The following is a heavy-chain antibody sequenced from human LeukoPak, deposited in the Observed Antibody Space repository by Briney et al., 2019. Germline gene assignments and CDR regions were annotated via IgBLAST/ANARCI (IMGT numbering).Heavy chain of an antibody. CDR3: ARREGFVVVPAAIRNTFFQH. D-gene: IGHD2-2*02. CDR2: INPSGGST. CDR1: GYTFTSYY. J-gene: IGHJ1*01. Sequence: ASVKVSCKASGYTFTSYYMHWVRQAPGQGLEWMGIINPSGGSTSYAQKFQGRVTMTRDTSTSTVYMELSSLRSDDTAVYYCARREGFVVVPAAIRNTFFQHWGQGTLVTVSS. V-gene: IGHV1-46*01.